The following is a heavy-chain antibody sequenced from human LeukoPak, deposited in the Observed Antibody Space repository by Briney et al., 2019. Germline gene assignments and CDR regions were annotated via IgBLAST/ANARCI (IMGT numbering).Heavy chain of an antibody. CDR2: INPNSGGT. D-gene: IGHD6-13*01. CDR1: GYTFTGYY. CDR3: ARASRIAAAGKAGTSAFDI. V-gene: IGHV1-2*02. J-gene: IGHJ3*02. Sequence: GASVKVSCKASGYTFTGYYMHWVRQAPGQGLEWMGWINPNSGGTNYAQKFQGRVTMTRDTSISTAYMELSRLRSDDTAVYYCARASRIAAAGKAGTSAFDIWGQGTMVTVSS.